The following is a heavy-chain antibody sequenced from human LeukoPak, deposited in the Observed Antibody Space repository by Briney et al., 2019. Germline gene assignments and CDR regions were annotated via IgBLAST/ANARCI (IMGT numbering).Heavy chain of an antibody. D-gene: IGHD6-13*01. CDR1: GYTFTSYG. J-gene: IGHJ4*02. Sequence: ASVKVSCKASGYTFTSYGISWVRQAPGQGLEWMGWISAYNGNTNYAQKLQGRVTMTTDTSTSTAYMELRSLRSDDTAVYYRARCPSYYSSSWSFDYWGQGTLVTVSS. CDR2: ISAYNGNT. V-gene: IGHV1-18*01. CDR3: ARCPSYYSSSWSFDY.